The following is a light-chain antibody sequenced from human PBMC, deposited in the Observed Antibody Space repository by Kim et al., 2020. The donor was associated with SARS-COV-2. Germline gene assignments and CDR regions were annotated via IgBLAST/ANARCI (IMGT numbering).Light chain of an antibody. CDR3: QQYENFPYT. V-gene: IGKV1-33*01. CDR2: DVS. J-gene: IGKJ2*01. CDR1: QDIGSY. Sequence: DIQMAQSPSSLSASVGDRVTITCHASQDIGSYSNWYQQTPGKAPKLLIFDVSRLQTGAPSRFSGSGSGTAYTLSISNLQPEDAGTYYCQQYENFPYTFGLGTKLEI.